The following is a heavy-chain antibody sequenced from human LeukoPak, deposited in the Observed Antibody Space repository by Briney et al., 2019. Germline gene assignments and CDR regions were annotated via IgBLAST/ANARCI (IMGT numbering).Heavy chain of an antibody. CDR2: ISSSGSTI. Sequence: GGSLRLSCAASGFTVSSNYMSWIRQAPGKGLEWVSYISSSGSTIYYADSVKGRFTISRDNAKNSLYLQMNSLRAEDTAVYYCARVRGSGNPGDYYMDVWGKGTTVTVSS. CDR3: ARVRGSGNPGDYYMDV. V-gene: IGHV3-11*04. J-gene: IGHJ6*03. CDR1: GFTVSSNY. D-gene: IGHD3-10*01.